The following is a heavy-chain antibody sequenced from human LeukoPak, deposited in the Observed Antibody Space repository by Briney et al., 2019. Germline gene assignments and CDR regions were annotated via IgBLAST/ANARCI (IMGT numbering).Heavy chain of an antibody. CDR2: IFYYGST. D-gene: IGHD2-21*02. CDR1: GASISSYY. CDR3: ARGRGDFIIFDY. Sequence: SETLSLTCTVSGASISSYYWSWIRQPPGKGLEWIGYIFYYGSTNHNPSLKSRVTISVDTSKNQFSLKLKSVTAADTAVYYCARGRGDFIIFDYWGQGTLVTVSS. V-gene: IGHV4-59*01. J-gene: IGHJ4*02.